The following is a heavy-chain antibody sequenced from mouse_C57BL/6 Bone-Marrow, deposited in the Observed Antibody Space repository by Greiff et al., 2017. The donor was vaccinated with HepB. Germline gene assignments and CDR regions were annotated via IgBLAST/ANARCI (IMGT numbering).Heavy chain of an antibody. CDR3: ARKDDYVPCDY. V-gene: IGHV1-50*01. CDR1: GYTFTSYW. J-gene: IGHJ2*01. Sequence: QVQLQQPGAELVKPGASVKLSCKASGYTFTSYWMQWVKQRPGQGLEWIGEIDPSDSYTNYNQKFKGKATLTVDTSSSTAYMQLSSLTSEDSAVYYCARKDDYVPCDYWGQGTTLTVTA. D-gene: IGHD2-4*01. CDR2: IDPSDSYT.